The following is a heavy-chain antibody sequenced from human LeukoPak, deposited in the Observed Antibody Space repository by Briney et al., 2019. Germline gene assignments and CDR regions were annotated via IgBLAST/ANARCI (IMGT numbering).Heavy chain of an antibody. J-gene: IGHJ4*02. V-gene: IGHV3-64*01. D-gene: IGHD3-10*01. Sequence: PGGSLRLSCAASGFTFSSYAMHWVRQAPGKGLEYVSAISNNGVRIYYANSVKGRFFISRDNSKNTLYLQMGSLRTEDMAVYYCARDLSGGGLDYWGQGTLVTVSS. CDR2: ISNNGVRI. CDR3: ARDLSGGGLDY. CDR1: GFTFSSYA.